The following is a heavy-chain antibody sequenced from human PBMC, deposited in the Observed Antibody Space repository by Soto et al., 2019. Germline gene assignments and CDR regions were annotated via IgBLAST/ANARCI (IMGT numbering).Heavy chain of an antibody. D-gene: IGHD2-2*01. CDR1: GFTFSHSA. J-gene: IGHJ6*02. CDR2: IVVGSGNT. V-gene: IGHV1-58*01. CDR3: AADAVVPAANYYYYGMDV. Sequence: SVKVSCKASGFTFSHSAVQWVRQARGKRFEWIGWIVVGSGNTNYAQKFQERVTITRDMSTSTAYMELSSLRSEDTAVYDCAADAVVPAANYYYYGMDVWGQGTTVTVSS.